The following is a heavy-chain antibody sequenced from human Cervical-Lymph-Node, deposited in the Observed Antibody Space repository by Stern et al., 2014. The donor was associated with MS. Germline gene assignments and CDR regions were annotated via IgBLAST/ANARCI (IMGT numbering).Heavy chain of an antibody. Sequence: QVQLVESGGGVVQPGRSLRLSCAASGFTFSSYGMHWVRQAPGKGLEWVAVIWYDGSNKYYADSVKGRFTISRDNSKNTLYLQMNSLRAEDTAVYYCARSSSPSPYYYYGMDVWGQGTRSPSP. CDR1: GFTFSSYG. J-gene: IGHJ6*02. CDR3: ARSSSPSPYYYYGMDV. V-gene: IGHV3-33*01. CDR2: IWYDGSNK. D-gene: IGHD6-13*01.